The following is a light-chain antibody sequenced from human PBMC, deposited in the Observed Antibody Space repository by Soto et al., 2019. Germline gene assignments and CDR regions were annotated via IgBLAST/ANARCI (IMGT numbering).Light chain of an antibody. J-gene: IGLJ3*02. Sequence: NFLLTQPHSVSESPGKTVTISCTRSSGSIASNYVQWYQRRPDSAPSLLIYEDDQRPSGVPDRFSGSIDSSSNSASLTVSGLKPEDEADYYCQCFDNNNFNWVFGGGTKLTVL. CDR2: EDD. CDR1: SGSIASNY. V-gene: IGLV6-57*03. CDR3: QCFDNNNFNWV.